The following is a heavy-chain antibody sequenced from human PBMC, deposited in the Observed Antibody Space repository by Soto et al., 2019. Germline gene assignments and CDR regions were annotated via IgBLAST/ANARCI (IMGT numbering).Heavy chain of an antibody. J-gene: IGHJ4*01. Sequence: GGSLRLSCAASGFTLRTYTMNWVRQAPGKGLEWVSSISISSSDRYYADSVRGRFTISRDNAKNVLYLQMNSLRADDTAVYFCVRGMNPLFGGQGTLVTVSS. CDR1: GFTLRTYT. V-gene: IGHV3-21*06. CDR2: ISISSSDR. CDR3: VRGMNPLF.